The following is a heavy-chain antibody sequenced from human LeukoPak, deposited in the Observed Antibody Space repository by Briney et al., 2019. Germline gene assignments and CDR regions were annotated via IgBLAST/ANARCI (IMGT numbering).Heavy chain of an antibody. V-gene: IGHV1-2*02. J-gene: IGHJ6*02. CDR3: ARGVHYYYGMDV. D-gene: IGHD3-10*01. Sequence: ASVKVSGKASGYTFTGYYMHWVRQAPGQGLEWMGWINPNSGGTNYAQKFQGRVTMTRDTSISTAYMELSRLRSDDTAVYYCARGVHYYYGMDVWGQGTTVTVSS. CDR2: INPNSGGT. CDR1: GYTFTGYY.